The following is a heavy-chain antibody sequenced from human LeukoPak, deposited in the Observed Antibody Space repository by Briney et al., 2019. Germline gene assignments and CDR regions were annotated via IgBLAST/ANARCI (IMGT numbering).Heavy chain of an antibody. Sequence: ASVKVSCKASAGTFSSYAISWVRQPPGQGLEWMGGIIPIFGTANYAHKFQGRVTITTDESTSTDYMELSSLRSEDTAVYYCAREDDTYMDVWGKGTTVTVSS. D-gene: IGHD3-22*01. CDR3: AREDDTYMDV. CDR1: AGTFSSYA. J-gene: IGHJ6*03. V-gene: IGHV1-69*05. CDR2: IIPIFGTA.